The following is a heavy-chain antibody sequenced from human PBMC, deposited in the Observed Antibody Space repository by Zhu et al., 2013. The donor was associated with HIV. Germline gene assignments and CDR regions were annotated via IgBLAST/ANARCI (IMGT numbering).Heavy chain of an antibody. CDR1: GGTFSSYA. V-gene: IGHV1-69*01. Sequence: QVQLVQSGAEVKKPGSSVKVSCKASGGTFSSYAISWVRQAPGQGLEWMGGIIPIFGTANYAQKFQGRVTITADESTSTAYMELSSLRSEDTAVYYCARGLRVVVITTEVFHAFDIWGQGTNGHRLF. CDR2: IIPIFGTA. CDR3: ARGLRVVVITTEVFHAFDI. D-gene: IGHD3-22*01. J-gene: IGHJ3*02.